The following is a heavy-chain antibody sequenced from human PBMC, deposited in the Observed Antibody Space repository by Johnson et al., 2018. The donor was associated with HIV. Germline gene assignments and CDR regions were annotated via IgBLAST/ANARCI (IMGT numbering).Heavy chain of an antibody. J-gene: IGHJ3*02. V-gene: IGHV3-30-3*01. CDR1: GFTFSSYA. CDR2: ISYDGSNK. CDR3: ARDQVVRMATIIGDDAFDI. D-gene: IGHD5-24*01. Sequence: QMQLVESGGGVVQPGRSLRLSCAASGFTFSSYAMHWVRQAPGKGLEWVAVISYDGSNKYYADSVKGRFTISRDNSKNTLYLQMNSLRAEDTAVYYCARDQVVRMATIIGDDAFDIWGQGTMVTVSS.